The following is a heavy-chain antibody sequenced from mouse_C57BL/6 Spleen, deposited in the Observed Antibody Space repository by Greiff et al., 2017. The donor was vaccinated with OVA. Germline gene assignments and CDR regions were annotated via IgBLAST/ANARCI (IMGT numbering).Heavy chain of an antibody. CDR1: GYAFSSSW. Sequence: QVQLKESGPELVKPGASVKISCKASGYAFSSSWMNWVKQRPGKGLEWIGRIYPGDGDTNYNGKFKGKATLTADKSSSTAYMQLSSLTSEDSAVYFCARSDYDPWGTGTTVTVSS. J-gene: IGHJ1*03. V-gene: IGHV1-82*01. D-gene: IGHD2-4*01. CDR3: ARSDYDP. CDR2: IYPGDGDT.